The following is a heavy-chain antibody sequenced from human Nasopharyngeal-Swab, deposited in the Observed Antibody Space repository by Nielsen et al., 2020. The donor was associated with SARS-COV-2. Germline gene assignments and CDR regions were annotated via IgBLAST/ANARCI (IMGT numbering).Heavy chain of an antibody. CDR3: AREGEYGAYDAPDY. CDR1: GDTFTNSA. J-gene: IGHJ4*02. Sequence: SVQVSCKPSGDTFTNSAISWVRQAPGHGLEWMGGIVPALGLPNYAQKFRGRVTISADRSTTTSYLVLSSLRSEDTAIYYCAREGEYGAYDAPDYWGQGTLVTISS. CDR2: IVPALGLP. V-gene: IGHV1-69*10. D-gene: IGHD5-12*01.